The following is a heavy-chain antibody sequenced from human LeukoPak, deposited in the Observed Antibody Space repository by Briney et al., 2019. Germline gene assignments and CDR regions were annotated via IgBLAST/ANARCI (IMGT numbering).Heavy chain of an antibody. J-gene: IGHJ5*02. V-gene: IGHV3-21*01. Sequence: GGSLRLSCAASGFTFRTYGMSWVRQAPGKGLEWVSSISNGGSYIYYADSVRGRFTLSRDNAKNSLYLQMNSLRAEDTAVYYCARDKGGFLYFGEYDPWGQGTLVTVSS. CDR2: ISNGGSYI. CDR1: GFTFRTYG. D-gene: IGHD3-10*01. CDR3: ARDKGGFLYFGEYDP.